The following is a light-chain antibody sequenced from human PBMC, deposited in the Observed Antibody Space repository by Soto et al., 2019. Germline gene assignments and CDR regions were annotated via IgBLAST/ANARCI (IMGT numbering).Light chain of an antibody. CDR1: LSISRY. CDR2: GAS. V-gene: IGKV1-39*01. Sequence: DIELTQSPSSLSASVGDRVIITCRASLSISRYLHWYHQQPGKGPKVLIYGASSLQSGVSSRFSGSGSGTEFTLTISSVRPEDLGSFYCQQTFNSPITFGQGTRLEIK. J-gene: IGKJ5*01. CDR3: QQTFNSPIT.